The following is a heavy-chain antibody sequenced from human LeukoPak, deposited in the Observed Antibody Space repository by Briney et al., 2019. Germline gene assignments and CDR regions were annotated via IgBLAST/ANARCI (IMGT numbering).Heavy chain of an antibody. J-gene: IGHJ5*02. V-gene: IGHV3-74*01. CDR3: ATNMAAAGSWFDP. D-gene: IGHD6-13*01. CDR2: VNSDGSST. Sequence: PGGSLRLSCAASGFTFSSYWMHWVRQAPGKGLVWVSRVNSDGSSTTYADSVKGRFTISRDNAKNTLHLQMSSLRAEDTAVYYCATNMAAAGSWFDPWGQGTLVTESS. CDR1: GFTFSSYW.